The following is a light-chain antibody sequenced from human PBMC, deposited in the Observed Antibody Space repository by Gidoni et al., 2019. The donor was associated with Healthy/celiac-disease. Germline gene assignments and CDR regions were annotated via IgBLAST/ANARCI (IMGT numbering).Light chain of an antibody. Sequence: EIVFTQSPATLSLSPGERATLACRASQSVSSYLAWYQQKPGQAPRLLIYDASNRATGIPARFSGSGSGTDFTLTISSREPEDFAVYYCQQRSNWPPTFGQGTKLEIK. V-gene: IGKV3-11*01. CDR3: QQRSNWPPT. J-gene: IGKJ2*01. CDR2: DAS. CDR1: QSVSSY.